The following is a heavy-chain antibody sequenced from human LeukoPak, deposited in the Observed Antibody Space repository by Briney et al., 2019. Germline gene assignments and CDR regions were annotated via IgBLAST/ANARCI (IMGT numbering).Heavy chain of an antibody. CDR1: GFTFSTYN. V-gene: IGHV3-30*04. CDR3: ARGRYYLEY. CDR2: VSYDGRIE. D-gene: IGHD3-10*01. Sequence: GSLRLSCAASGFTFSTYNMHWVRQAPGKGLEWVAVVSYDGRIEYHADSVRGRFTISRDNSKNTLYLQMNSLRAEDTAVYYCARGRYYLEYWGQGTLVTVSS. J-gene: IGHJ4*02.